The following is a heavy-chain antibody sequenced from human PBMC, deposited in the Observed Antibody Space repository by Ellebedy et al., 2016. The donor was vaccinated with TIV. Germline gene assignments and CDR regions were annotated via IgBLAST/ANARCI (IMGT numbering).Heavy chain of an antibody. J-gene: IGHJ4*02. D-gene: IGHD5-24*01. CDR3: ARAWRDGYNFPLGDY. CDR1: GYTFTSYY. Sequence: AASVKVSCKASGYTFTSYYMHWVRHAPGQGLAWMGIINPSGGSTSYAQKLQGRVTMTTDTSTSTAYMELRSLRSDDTAVYYCARAWRDGYNFPLGDYWGQGTLVTVSS. V-gene: IGHV1-46*01. CDR2: INPSGGST.